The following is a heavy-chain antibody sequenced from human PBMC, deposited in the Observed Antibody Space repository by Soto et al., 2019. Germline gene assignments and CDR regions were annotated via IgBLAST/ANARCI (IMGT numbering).Heavy chain of an antibody. D-gene: IGHD1-26*01. CDR1: GFTFRTYW. V-gene: IGHV3-74*01. CDR3: ASPPVGGFDH. J-gene: IGHJ4*02. Sequence: DVQLVESGGAVVQPGGSLRLSCAASGFTFRTYWMHWVRQVAGKGLVWVAHINTDGTGTSYADSVKGRFTISRDNAKNTWFRQMNDLRADAGALYYCASPPVGGFDHWGPGTLVTVSS. CDR2: INTDGTGT.